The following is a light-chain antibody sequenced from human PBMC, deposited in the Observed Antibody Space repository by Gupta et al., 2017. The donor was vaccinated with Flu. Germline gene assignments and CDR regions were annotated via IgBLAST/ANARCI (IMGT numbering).Light chain of an antibody. Sequence: QSVLTLPLPASGAPGQRVTISCTGSSSNIGAGYDVHWYQQLPGTAPKLLIYGNSNRPSGVPDRFSGSKSGTSASLAITGLQAEDEADYYCQSYDSSLSGWVFGGGTKLTVL. V-gene: IGLV1-40*01. CDR1: SSNIGAGYD. J-gene: IGLJ3*02. CDR3: QSYDSSLSGWV. CDR2: GNS.